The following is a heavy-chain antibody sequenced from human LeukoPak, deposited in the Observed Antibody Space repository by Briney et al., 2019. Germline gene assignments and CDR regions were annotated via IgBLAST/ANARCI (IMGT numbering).Heavy chain of an antibody. CDR1: GGSISSSSYY. D-gene: IGHD5-18*01. Sequence: SETLSLTCTVSGGSISSSSYYWGWIRQPPGKGLEWIGSIYYSGSTYYNPSLKSRVTISVDTSKNQFSLKLSSVAAADTAVYYCARQSYSYGLNPWGQGTLVTVSS. CDR3: ARQSYSYGLNP. V-gene: IGHV4-39*07. CDR2: IYYSGST. J-gene: IGHJ5*02.